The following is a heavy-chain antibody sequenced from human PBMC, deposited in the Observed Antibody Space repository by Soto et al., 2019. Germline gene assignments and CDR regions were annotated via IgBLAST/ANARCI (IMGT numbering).Heavy chain of an antibody. D-gene: IGHD2-2*01. CDR1: GYTFTGYY. J-gene: IGHJ6*02. CDR2: INPNSGGT. V-gene: IGHV1-2*02. CDR3: ARDGGRPSPSHLTSSPRISYYYYGMDV. Sequence: EASVKVSCKASGYTFTGYYMHWVRQAPGQGLEWMGWINPNSGGTNYAQKFQGRVTMTRDTSISTAYMELSRLRSDDTAVYYCARDGGRPSPSHLTSSPRISYYYYGMDVWGQGTTVTVSS.